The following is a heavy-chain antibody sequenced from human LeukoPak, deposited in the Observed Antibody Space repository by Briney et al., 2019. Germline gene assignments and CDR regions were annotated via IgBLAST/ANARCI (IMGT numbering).Heavy chain of an antibody. V-gene: IGHV1-2*06. CDR3: ARAQDYHDRSGYSDDTFDV. CDR2: VNPDSGGI. J-gene: IGHJ3*01. Sequence: GASVKVSCKASGYTLTDNYIHWVRQAPGQGLEWMGRVNPDSGGINYAQKFQGRVTMTRDTSINTAFAELRRLRSDDTATYYCARAQDYHDRSGYSDDTFDVWGHGTMITVSS. D-gene: IGHD3-22*01. CDR1: GYTLTDNY.